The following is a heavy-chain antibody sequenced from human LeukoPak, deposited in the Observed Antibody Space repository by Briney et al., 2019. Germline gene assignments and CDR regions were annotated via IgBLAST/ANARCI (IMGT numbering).Heavy chain of an antibody. CDR1: GFTFSSYS. CDR3: ARESGTMVRGVIINHFDY. CDR2: ISSSSSYI. V-gene: IGHV3-21*01. D-gene: IGHD3-10*01. J-gene: IGHJ4*02. Sequence: GGSLRLSCAASGFTFSSYSMNWVRQAPGKGLEWVSSISSSSSYIYYADSVKGRFTISRDNAKNSLYLQMNSLRAKDTAVYYCARESGTMVRGVIINHFDYWGQGTLVTVSS.